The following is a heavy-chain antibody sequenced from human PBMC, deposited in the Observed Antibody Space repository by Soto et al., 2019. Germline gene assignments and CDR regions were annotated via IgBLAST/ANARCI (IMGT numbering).Heavy chain of an antibody. CDR1: GFTFYTYE. V-gene: IGHV3-48*03. Sequence: EVQLVESGGGLVQPGGSLRLSCAASGFTFYTYEMNWVRQAPGKGLEWVSYISSSGSTTYYADSVKGRFTISRDNAKNSLYRQMNSLRAEDTAIYDCATRSGGGGAFDFWGQGTMVTVSS. J-gene: IGHJ3*01. CDR3: ATRSGGGGAFDF. CDR2: ISSSGSTT. D-gene: IGHD3-10*01.